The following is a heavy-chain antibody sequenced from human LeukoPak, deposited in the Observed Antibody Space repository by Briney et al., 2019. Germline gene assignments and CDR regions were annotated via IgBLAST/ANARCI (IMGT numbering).Heavy chain of an antibody. CDR2: ISTFNGDT. CDR3: ARDLAFLPVPAANGWLDP. V-gene: IGHV1-18*01. CDR1: GYTFTDHG. J-gene: IGHJ5*02. Sequence: ASVKVSCKASGYTFTDHGISWVRQAPGQGLEWMGLISTFNGDTNYAQKFQGRVTITSETSTNTAHMELRSLRSDDTAIYYCARDLAFLPVPAANGWLDPWGQGTLVTVSS. D-gene: IGHD3-16*01.